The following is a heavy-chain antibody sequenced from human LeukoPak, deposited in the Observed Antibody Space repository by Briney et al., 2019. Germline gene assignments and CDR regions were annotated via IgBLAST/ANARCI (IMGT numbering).Heavy chain of an antibody. J-gene: IGHJ4*02. D-gene: IGHD3-9*01. V-gene: IGHV3-23*01. CDR1: GFTFSSHA. Sequence: GGSLRLSCAASGFTFSSHAMSWVRQAPGKGLERVSAISGSGGNTYYADSVKGRFTISRDNSKNTLYLQMNSLRAEDTAVYYCAKDPILTGYYSTFDYWGQGTLVTVSS. CDR2: ISGSGGNT. CDR3: AKDPILTGYYSTFDY.